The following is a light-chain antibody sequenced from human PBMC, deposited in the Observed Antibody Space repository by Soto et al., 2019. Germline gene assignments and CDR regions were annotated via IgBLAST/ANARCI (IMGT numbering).Light chain of an antibody. V-gene: IGLV2-11*01. J-gene: IGLJ1*01. Sequence: QSALTQPPSVSGSPGQSVTISCTGTSSDVGGYNYVSWYQQHTGKAPRLMIYDVTKRPSGVPDRFSGSKSGNTASLTISGLQAEDEADYYCCSYEGTYTPYVFGTGNKVTV. CDR2: DVT. CDR1: SSDVGGYNY. CDR3: CSYEGTYTPYV.